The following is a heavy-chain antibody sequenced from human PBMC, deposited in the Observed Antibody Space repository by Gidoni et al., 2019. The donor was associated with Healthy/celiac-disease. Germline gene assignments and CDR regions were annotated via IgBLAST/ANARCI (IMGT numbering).Heavy chain of an antibody. CDR1: GFTVSSNY. CDR2: IYSGGST. J-gene: IGHJ4*02. D-gene: IGHD6-13*01. CDR3: ARESIAAAGTTDY. Sequence: EVQLVESGGGLIQPGGSLRLSCAASGFTVSSNYMSWVRQAPGKGLEWVSVIYSGGSTYYADSVKGRFTISRDNSKNTLYLQMNSLRAEDTAVYYCARESIAAAGTTDYWGQGTLVTVSS. V-gene: IGHV3-53*01.